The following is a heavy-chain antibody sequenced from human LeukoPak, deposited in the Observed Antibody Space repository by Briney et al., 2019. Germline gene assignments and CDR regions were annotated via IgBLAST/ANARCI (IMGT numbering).Heavy chain of an antibody. V-gene: IGHV3-7*01. CDR1: GFTFSSYW. CDR2: IKQDGSEK. CDR3: ARDQRYYYDSSGASLYYYYYMDV. J-gene: IGHJ6*03. D-gene: IGHD3-22*01. Sequence: GGSLRLSCAASGFTFSSYWMSWVRQAPGKGLEWVANIKQDGSEKYYVDSVKGRFTISRDNAKNSLYLQMDSLRAEDTAVYYCARDQRYYYDSSGASLYYYYYMDVWGKGTTVTVSS.